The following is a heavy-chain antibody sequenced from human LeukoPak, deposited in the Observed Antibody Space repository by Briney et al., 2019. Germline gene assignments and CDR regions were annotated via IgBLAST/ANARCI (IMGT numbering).Heavy chain of an antibody. CDR1: GGSISSGDYY. CDR2: IYYSGST. CDR3: ASVYFYDRSGLFDY. V-gene: IGHV4-30-4*01. D-gene: IGHD3-22*01. Sequence: PSETLSLTCTVSGGSISSGDYYWSWIRQPPGTGLEWIGYIYYSGSTYYNPSLKSRVTISVDTSKNQFSLKPSSVTAADTAVYYCASVYFYDRSGLFDYWRQRTLVTVSS. J-gene: IGHJ4*02.